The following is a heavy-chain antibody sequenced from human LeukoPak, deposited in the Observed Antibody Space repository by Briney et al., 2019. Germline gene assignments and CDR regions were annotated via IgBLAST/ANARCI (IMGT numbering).Heavy chain of an antibody. J-gene: IGHJ6*02. CDR2: ISYDGSNK. D-gene: IGHD2/OR15-2a*01. CDR1: GFTFSSYG. CDR3: AKYVSAKGPPYALDV. Sequence: GGSLRLSCAASGFTFSSYGMHWVRQAPGKGLEWVAVISYDGSNKNYADSVKGRFTISRDNSKNTLYLQMNSLRAEDTAVYYCAKYVSAKGPPYALDVWGQGTTVTVSS. V-gene: IGHV3-30*18.